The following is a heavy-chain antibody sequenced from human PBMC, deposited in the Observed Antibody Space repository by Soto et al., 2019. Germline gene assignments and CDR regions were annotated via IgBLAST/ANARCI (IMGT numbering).Heavy chain of an antibody. CDR3: ASSYGPHFDY. J-gene: IGHJ4*02. CDR2: IYYSWST. Sequence: QVQLQESGPGLVKPSETLSLTCTVSGGSSSSYYWSWIRQPPGKGLEWIGYIYYSWSTNYNHSVTSRVTISVDTSKNQFSLKLSPVTAADTAVYYCASSYGPHFDYWGQGTLVTVSS. CDR1: GGSSSSYY. V-gene: IGHV4-59*01. D-gene: IGHD5-18*01.